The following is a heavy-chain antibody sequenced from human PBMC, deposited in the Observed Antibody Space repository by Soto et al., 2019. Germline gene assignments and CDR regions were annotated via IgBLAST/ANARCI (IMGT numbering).Heavy chain of an antibody. J-gene: IGHJ4*02. CDR1: GFTFSNYA. Sequence: GGSLRLSXSASGFTFSNYAMHWVRQSPGKGLEYVSAINNNGDTTYYADSVKGRFTISRDNSKNTLYLQMSSLRAEDTAVYYCVGGASQLWPLVWGQGTLVTVSS. D-gene: IGHD5-18*01. V-gene: IGHV3-64D*08. CDR2: INNNGDTT. CDR3: VGGASQLWPLV.